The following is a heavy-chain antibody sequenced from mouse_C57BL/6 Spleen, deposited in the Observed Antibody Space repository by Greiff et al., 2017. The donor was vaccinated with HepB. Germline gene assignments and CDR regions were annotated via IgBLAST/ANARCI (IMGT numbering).Heavy chain of an antibody. D-gene: IGHD1-1*01. J-gene: IGHJ4*01. CDR1: GYTFTDYN. CDR2: INPNNGGT. V-gene: IGHV1-18*01. Sequence: EVKLQESGPELVKPGASVKIPCKASGYTFTDYNMDWVKQSHGKSLEWIGDINPNNGGTIYNQKFKGKATLTVDKSSSTAYMELRSLTSEDTAVYYCARGLTTVVSFYYYAMDYWGQGTSVTVSS. CDR3: ARGLTTVVSFYYYAMDY.